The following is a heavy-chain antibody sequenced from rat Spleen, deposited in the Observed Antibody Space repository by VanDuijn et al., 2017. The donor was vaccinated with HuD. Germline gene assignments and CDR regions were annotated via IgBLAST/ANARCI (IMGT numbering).Heavy chain of an antibody. J-gene: IGHJ2*01. CDR1: GFTFKNYW. Sequence: EVQLVESGGGLVQPGRSLILSCEASGFTFKNYWMTWIRQAPGKGLEWVASITNTGGSTHYPDSVKGRFSISRDNAKSTLYLQMNSLRSEDTATYYCTMGIDYWGQGVMVTVSS. V-gene: IGHV5-31*01. CDR2: ITNTGGST. D-gene: IGHD1-7*01. CDR3: TMGIDY.